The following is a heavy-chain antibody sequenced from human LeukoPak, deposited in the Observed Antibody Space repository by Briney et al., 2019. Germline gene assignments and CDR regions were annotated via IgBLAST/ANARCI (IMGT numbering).Heavy chain of an antibody. Sequence: GGSLRLSCAASGCTFSRYGMVWVRQAPGRGLEWVAVISYDGSKTYYADSVKGRFTISRDNSKNTLYLQMNSLRTEDTAMYYCAKETDSDGANWFDPWGQGTLVTVSS. J-gene: IGHJ5*02. CDR2: ISYDGSKT. CDR3: AKETDSDGANWFDP. D-gene: IGHD2-15*01. CDR1: GCTFSRYG. V-gene: IGHV3-30*18.